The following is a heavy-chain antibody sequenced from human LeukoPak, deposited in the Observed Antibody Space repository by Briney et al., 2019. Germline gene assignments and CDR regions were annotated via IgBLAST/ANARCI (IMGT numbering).Heavy chain of an antibody. CDR2: ITSSSSYI. V-gene: IGHV3-21*01. CDR3: ARDPYSGGYGDYYYYYMDV. Sequence: GGSLRLSGAASGLTFSSFNMNWFRRAQGKGLEWVSSITSSSSYIYYADSVKGRFTISRDNAKNSLYLQINSLRAEDTAVYYCARDPYSGGYGDYYYYYMDVWGKGTTVTISS. J-gene: IGHJ6*03. CDR1: GLTFSSFN. D-gene: IGHD1-26*01.